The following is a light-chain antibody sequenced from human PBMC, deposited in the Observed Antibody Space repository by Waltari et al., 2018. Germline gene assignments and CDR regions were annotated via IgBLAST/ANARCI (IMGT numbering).Light chain of an antibody. V-gene: IGKV1-39*01. J-gene: IGKJ4*01. CDR1: QSISTY. CDR3: QQSYSPLT. CDR2: AAS. Sequence: DFQMTQSPSSLSASVGDRVTITCRASQSISTYLNWYQQKPGKAPNLLIYAASSLQSGCPSRFSGSGSGTDFTLTISSLQPEDFATYYCQQSYSPLTFGGGTKVEIK.